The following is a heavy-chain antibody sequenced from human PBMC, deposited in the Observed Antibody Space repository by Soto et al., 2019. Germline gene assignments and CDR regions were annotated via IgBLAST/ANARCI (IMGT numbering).Heavy chain of an antibody. CDR2: IVVGSGNT. CDR3: AAELYSGVKCCSYNF. V-gene: IGHV1-58*01. Sequence: SLCVPCKTSGFTFSNSSVQWVRQARGQRLELMAWIVVGSGNTNYAHKFRERVTITRDMSTSTTHMEVSSLTSEDTAVYYCAAELYSGVKCCSYNFWGQGTMVTVSS. CDR1: GFTFSNSS. D-gene: IGHD1-26*01. J-gene: IGHJ3*01.